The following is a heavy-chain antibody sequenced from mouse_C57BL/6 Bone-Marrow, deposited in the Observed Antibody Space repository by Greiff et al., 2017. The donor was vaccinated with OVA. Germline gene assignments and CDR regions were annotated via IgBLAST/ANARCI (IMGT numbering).Heavy chain of an antibody. CDR2: IHPNSGST. CDR3: ARPPYYCSTYYYAMDY. V-gene: IGHV1-64*01. Sequence: VQLQQPGAELVKPGASVKLSCKASGYTFTSYWMHWVKQRPVQGLEWIGMIHPNSGSTNYNQKFKSTATLTVDKSSSTAYMQLSSLTSEDSAVYYGARPPYYCSTYYYAMDYWGKGTSVTVA. D-gene: IGHD1-1*01. CDR1: GYTFTSYW. J-gene: IGHJ4*01.